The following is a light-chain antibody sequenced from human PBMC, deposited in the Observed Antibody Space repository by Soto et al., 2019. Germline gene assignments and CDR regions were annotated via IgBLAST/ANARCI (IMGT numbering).Light chain of an antibody. J-gene: IGKJ2*01. CDR2: SAS. CDR1: QDISKN. CDR3: QQSYISPYT. Sequence: DIQMTQSPASLSASVGDRVTITCRASQDISKNLNWYQHKVGKAPQLLIYSASDSQAGVPSRFSGSGSGTDFTLIISGLQPDDFATYYCQQSYISPYTFGQGTKVEI. V-gene: IGKV1-39*01.